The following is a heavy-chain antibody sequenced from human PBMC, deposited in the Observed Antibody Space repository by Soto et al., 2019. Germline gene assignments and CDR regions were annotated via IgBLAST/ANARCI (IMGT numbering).Heavy chain of an antibody. J-gene: IGHJ3*02. V-gene: IGHV3-7*03. CDR1: GFTFSSYW. CDR3: ARDRDLKAFDI. D-gene: IGHD3-10*01. CDR2: IKQDGSEK. Sequence: GGSLRLSCAASGFTFSSYWMSWVRQAPGKGLEWVAIIKQDGSEKYYVDSVKGRFTISRDNAKNSLYLQMNSLRAEDTAVYYCARDRDLKAFDIWGQGTMVTVSS.